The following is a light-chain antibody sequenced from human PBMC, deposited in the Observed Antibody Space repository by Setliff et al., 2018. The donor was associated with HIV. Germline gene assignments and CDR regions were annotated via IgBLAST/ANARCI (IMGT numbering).Light chain of an antibody. CDR3: STWDYSLSAHV. Sequence: ALAQPASVSGSPGQSITISCTGTSSDIGSYNLVSWYQQHPGKAPKLMIYEVSKRPSGVSNRFSGSKSGNTASLTISGLQAEDEADYYCSTWDYSLSAHVFGGGTKVTVL. V-gene: IGLV2-23*02. CDR2: EVS. J-gene: IGLJ3*02. CDR1: SSDIGSYNL.